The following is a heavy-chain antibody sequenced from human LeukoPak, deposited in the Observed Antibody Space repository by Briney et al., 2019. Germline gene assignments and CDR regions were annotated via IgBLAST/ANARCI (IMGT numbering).Heavy chain of an antibody. D-gene: IGHD2-2*03. CDR1: GYTFTSYG. CDR2: ISTYNGNT. Sequence: ASVKVSCKASGYTFTSYGISWVRHAPGQGHEWMGCISTYNGNTNYAQKLQGRVTMTTDTSTSTAYIELRSLRSDDTAVYYCARDVEGYVGIVVVPAATNFDYWGQGTLVTVSS. V-gene: IGHV1-18*01. J-gene: IGHJ4*02. CDR3: ARDVEGYVGIVVVPAATNFDY.